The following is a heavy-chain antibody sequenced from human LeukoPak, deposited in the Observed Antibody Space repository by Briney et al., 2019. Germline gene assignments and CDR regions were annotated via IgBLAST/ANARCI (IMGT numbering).Heavy chain of an antibody. D-gene: IGHD5-12*01. CDR3: ARSGYSGYDRFDY. J-gene: IGHJ4*02. Sequence: NPSQTLSLTCTVSGGSISSGGYYWSWIRQHPGKGLEWIGYIYYSGSTYYNPSLKSRVTISVDTSKNQFSLKLSSVTAADTAVYFCARSGYSGYDRFDYWGQGTLVTVSS. CDR2: IYYSGST. V-gene: IGHV4-31*03. CDR1: GGSISSGGYY.